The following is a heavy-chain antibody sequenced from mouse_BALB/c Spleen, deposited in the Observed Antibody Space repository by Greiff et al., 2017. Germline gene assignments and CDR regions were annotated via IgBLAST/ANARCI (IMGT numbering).Heavy chain of an antibody. J-gene: IGHJ3*01. CDR2: ISSGSSTI. Sequence: EVMLVESGGGLVQPGGSRKLSCAASGFTFSSFGMHWVRQAPEKGLEWVAYISSGSSTIYYADTVKGRFTISRDNPKNTLFLQMTSLRSEDTAMYYCATYGNYWFACWGQGTLVTVSA. CDR3: ATYGNYWFAC. CDR1: GFTFSSFG. D-gene: IGHD2-1*01. V-gene: IGHV5-17*02.